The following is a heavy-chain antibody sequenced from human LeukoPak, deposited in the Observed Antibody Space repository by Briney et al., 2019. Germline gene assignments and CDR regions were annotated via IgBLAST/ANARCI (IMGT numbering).Heavy chain of an antibody. CDR3: ARDHLLWFGELFVDY. V-gene: IGHV3-74*01. CDR2: IISDASST. Sequence: GGSLTLSCAASGFTFSNYWMHWVRQAPGKGLVWVSRIISDASSTLYADSVKGRFTISRDNAKNTLYLQMNSLRVEDTAVYYCARDHLLWFGELFVDYWGQGTLVTVSS. CDR1: GFTFSNYW. D-gene: IGHD3-10*01. J-gene: IGHJ4*02.